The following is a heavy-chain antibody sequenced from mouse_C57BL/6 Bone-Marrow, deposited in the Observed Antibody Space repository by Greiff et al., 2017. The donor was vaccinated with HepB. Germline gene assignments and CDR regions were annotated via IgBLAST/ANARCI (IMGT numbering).Heavy chain of an antibody. CDR2: ISSGSSTI. V-gene: IGHV5-17*01. D-gene: IGHD1-1*01. CDR1: GFTFSDYG. J-gene: IGHJ4*01. CDR3: ASLHYYGSRGYAMDY. Sequence: EVKLVESGGGLVKPGGSLKLSCAASGFTFSDYGMHWVRQAPEKGLEWVAYISSGSSTIYYADTVKGRFTISGDNAKNTLFLQMTSLRSEDTAMYYCASLHYYGSRGYAMDYWGQGTSVTVSS.